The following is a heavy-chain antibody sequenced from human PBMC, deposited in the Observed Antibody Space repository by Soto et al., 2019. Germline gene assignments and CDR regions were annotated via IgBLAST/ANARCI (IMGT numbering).Heavy chain of an antibody. V-gene: IGHV1-69*13. CDR3: ARDLPNRIRWEDRPGDWFDP. D-gene: IGHD1-26*01. CDR2: IIPIFGTA. J-gene: IGHJ5*02. Sequence: ASVKVSCKASGGTFSSYAISWVRQAPGQGLEWMGGIIPIFGTANYAQKFQGRVTITADESTSTAYMELSSLRSEDTAVYYCARDLPNRIRWEDRPGDWFDPWGQGTLVTVSS. CDR1: GGTFSSYA.